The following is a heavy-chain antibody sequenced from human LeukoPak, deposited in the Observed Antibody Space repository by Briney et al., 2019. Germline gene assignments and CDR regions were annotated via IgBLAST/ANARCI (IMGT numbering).Heavy chain of an antibody. CDR1: GYSFTSHW. Sequence: GESLKISCKGSGYSFTSHWIGWVRQMPGKGLEWMGIIYPGDSDTKYSPSFQGQVTISADRSISTAYLQWSSLKASDTAIYYCARLQDIVVVPAAMDYWGQGTLVTVSS. J-gene: IGHJ4*02. V-gene: IGHV5-51*01. CDR3: ARLQDIVVVPAAMDY. CDR2: IYPGDSDT. D-gene: IGHD2-2*01.